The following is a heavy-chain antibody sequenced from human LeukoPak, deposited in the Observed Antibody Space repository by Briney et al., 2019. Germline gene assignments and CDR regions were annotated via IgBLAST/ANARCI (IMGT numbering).Heavy chain of an antibody. V-gene: IGHV4-61*02. J-gene: IGHJ4*02. CDR1: GGSISSGGYC. CDR3: ARDWDY. CDR2: ACTTGST. Sequence: SETLSLTCTVSGGSISSGGYCWSWIRQPAGKGLEWIGRACTTGSTKYNPSLKSRVTISVDRTNNQFSLELSSVTAADTAVYYCARDWDYWGQGTLVAVSS.